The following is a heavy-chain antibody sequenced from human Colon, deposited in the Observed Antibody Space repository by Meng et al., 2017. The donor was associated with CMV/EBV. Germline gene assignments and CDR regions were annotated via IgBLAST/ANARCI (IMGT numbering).Heavy chain of an antibody. CDR1: GFTFSAYP. J-gene: IGHJ5*02. CDR3: ARASNSSFDP. V-gene: IGHV3-30*04. D-gene: IGHD4-11*01. Sequence: GESLKISCAASGFTFSAYPIHWVRQAPGKGLEWLTIISHDGTKKYYAESVKGRFTISRDNSQNTVTVQMNSLRGDDTAIYYCARASNSSFDPWGQGTLVPSPQ. CDR2: ISHDGTKK.